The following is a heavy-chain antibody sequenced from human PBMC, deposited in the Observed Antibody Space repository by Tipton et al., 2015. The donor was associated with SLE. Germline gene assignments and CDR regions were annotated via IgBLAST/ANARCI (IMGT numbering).Heavy chain of an antibody. D-gene: IGHD5/OR15-5a*01. CDR1: GGTINSHH. CDR2: VYYSGTT. CDR3: ARDPTGVSGHFFDY. Sequence: GLVKPSETLFLTCTVSGGTINSHHWTWVRQPPGKGLEWLGYVYYSGTTTYNPSLESRVTMSVDTSQSQFSLGLTAMTAADTAVYYCARDPTGVSGHFFDYWGQGMLVTVSS. V-gene: IGHV4-59*11. J-gene: IGHJ4*02.